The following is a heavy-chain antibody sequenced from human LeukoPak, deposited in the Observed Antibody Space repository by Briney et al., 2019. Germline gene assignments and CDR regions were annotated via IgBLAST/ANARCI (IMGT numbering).Heavy chain of an antibody. Sequence: PGGPLKPSCEAPGFTSSDYSMSWIRKAPGKVLDWVSYISSSGSMISDADSVKGRFTISRDNAKKSLYLQMNSLRAEDTAVYYCARDEYIHGDLTNFDSWGQGTLVIVSS. CDR1: GFTSSDYS. D-gene: IGHD4-17*01. V-gene: IGHV3-11*04. CDR3: ARDEYIHGDLTNFDS. CDR2: ISSSGSMI. J-gene: IGHJ4*02.